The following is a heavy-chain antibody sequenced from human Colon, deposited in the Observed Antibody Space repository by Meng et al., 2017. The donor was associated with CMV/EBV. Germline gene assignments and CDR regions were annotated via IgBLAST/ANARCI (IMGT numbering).Heavy chain of an antibody. D-gene: IGHD2-2*01. CDR2: ISYDGRSE. V-gene: IGHV3-30*03. CDR3: ARDVKRYCSASSCQGLDH. J-gene: IGHJ4*02. CDR1: GFTFNSYC. Sequence: GESLKISCAVSGFTFNSYCMYWVRQAPGKGLEWVAFISYDGRSEDYAESLRGRVTISRDNANNTVFLQMNSLTADDTAVYYCARDVKRYCSASSCQGLDHLGQGTLVTVSS.